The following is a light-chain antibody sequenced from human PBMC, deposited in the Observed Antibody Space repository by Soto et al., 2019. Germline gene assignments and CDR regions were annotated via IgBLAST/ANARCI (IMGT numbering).Light chain of an antibody. CDR2: DVS. CDR3: QQRTGWPPAIT. J-gene: IGKJ5*01. V-gene: IGKV3-11*01. CDR1: QRVGYY. Sequence: EIVLTQSPATLSFSPGERATLSCRASQRVGYYLAWYQQKPGQAPRLLIFDVSKRATGIPARFSGSGSGTDFTLTISSLDPEDFAVYYCQQRTGWPPAITFGQGTRLEIK.